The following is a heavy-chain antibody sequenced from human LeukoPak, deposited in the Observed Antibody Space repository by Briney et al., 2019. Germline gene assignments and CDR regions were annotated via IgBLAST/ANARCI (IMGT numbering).Heavy chain of an antibody. V-gene: IGHV3-33*01. D-gene: IGHD3-16*01. CDR3: ARSNNGGWGYCDY. CDR2: IWYDGSNK. J-gene: IGHJ4*02. CDR1: GFSFSDYG. Sequence: TGGSLRLSCAASGFSFSDYGMHWVRQAPRKGLEWVAVIWYDGSNKYYADSVKGRFTISRDNSKNTLYVQMSSLRAEDTAVYYCARSNNGGWGYCDYWGQGSLVTVSS.